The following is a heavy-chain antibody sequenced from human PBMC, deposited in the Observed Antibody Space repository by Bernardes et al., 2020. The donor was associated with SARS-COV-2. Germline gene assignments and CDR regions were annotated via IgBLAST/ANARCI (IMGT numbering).Heavy chain of an antibody. Sequence: GGSLRLSCAASGFIFSSYGIHWVRQAPGKGLEWVAVISYDGSNKYYADSVKGRFTISRDNSKNTLYLQMNSLRAEDTAVYYCATPREYYDSSGYVLDYWGQGTLVTVSS. J-gene: IGHJ4*02. D-gene: IGHD3-22*01. V-gene: IGHV3-30*03. CDR2: ISYDGSNK. CDR3: ATPREYYDSSGYVLDY. CDR1: GFIFSSYG.